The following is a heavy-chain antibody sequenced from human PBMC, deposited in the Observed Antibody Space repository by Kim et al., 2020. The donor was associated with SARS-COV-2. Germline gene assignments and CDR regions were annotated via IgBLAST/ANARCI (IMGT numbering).Heavy chain of an antibody. CDR1: GFTFSSYD. J-gene: IGHJ4*02. V-gene: IGHV3-13*05. D-gene: IGHD3-10*01. Sequence: GGSLRLSCAASGFTFSSYDMHWVRQATGKGLEWVSAIGTAGDLYYPGSVKGRFTISRENAKNSLYLQMNSLRAGDTAVYYCARGRLGVYGSGSYFFDYWGQGTLVTVSS. CDR2: IGTAGDL. CDR3: ARGRLGVYGSGSYFFDY.